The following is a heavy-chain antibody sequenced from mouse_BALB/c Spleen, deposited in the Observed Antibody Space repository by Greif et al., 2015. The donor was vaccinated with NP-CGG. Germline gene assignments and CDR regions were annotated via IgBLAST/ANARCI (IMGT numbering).Heavy chain of an antibody. CDR3: ARGPYGSSYGFAY. CDR1: GYTFTSYW. Sequence: VQLQQSGAELVKPGASVKLSCKASGYTFTSYWMHWVKQRPGQGLEWIGEINPSNGRTNYNEKFKSKATLTVDKSSSTAYMQLSSLTSEDSAVYYCARGPYGSSYGFAYWGQGTLVTVSA. D-gene: IGHD1-1*01. J-gene: IGHJ3*01. V-gene: IGHV1S81*02. CDR2: INPSNGRT.